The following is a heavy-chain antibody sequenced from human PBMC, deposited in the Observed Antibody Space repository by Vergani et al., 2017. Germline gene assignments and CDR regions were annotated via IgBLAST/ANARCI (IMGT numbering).Heavy chain of an antibody. CDR1: GGSISSGGYS. Sequence: QLQLQESGSGLVKPSQTLSLTCAVSGGSISSGGYSWSWIRQPPGKGLEWIGYIYHSGSTYYNPSLKSRVTISVDRSKNQFSLKLSSVTAADTAVYYCARVGMLSVAGTFDYWGQGTTVTVSS. D-gene: IGHD6-19*01. J-gene: IGHJ4*03. CDR3: ARVGMLSVAGTFDY. CDR2: IYHSGST. V-gene: IGHV4-30-2*01.